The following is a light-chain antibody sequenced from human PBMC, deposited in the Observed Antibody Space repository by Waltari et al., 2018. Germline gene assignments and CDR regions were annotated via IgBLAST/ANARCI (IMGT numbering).Light chain of an antibody. CDR1: SRDVGPYNL. CDR3: CSYAGSSTLV. CDR2: EGS. J-gene: IGLJ3*02. Sequence: QSALTQPASVSGSPGPSITISCTGPSRDVGPYNLVSWYQQHPGKAPKLMIYEGSKRPSGVSNRFSGSKSGNTASLTISGLQAEDEADYYCCSYAGSSTLVFGGGTKLTVL. V-gene: IGLV2-23*01.